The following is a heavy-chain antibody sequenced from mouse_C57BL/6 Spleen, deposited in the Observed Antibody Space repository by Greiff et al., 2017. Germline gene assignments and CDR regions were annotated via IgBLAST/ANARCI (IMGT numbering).Heavy chain of an antibody. CDR3: ARGGNYVGYAMDY. J-gene: IGHJ4*01. CDR1: GYAFSSSW. Sequence: QVQLQQSGPELVKPGASVKISCKASGYAFSSSWMNWVKQRPGKGLEWIGRIYPGDGDTNYNGKFKGKATLTADKSSSTAYMQLSSLTSEDSAVYFCARGGNYVGYAMDYWGQGTSVTVSS. V-gene: IGHV1-82*01. CDR2: IYPGDGDT. D-gene: IGHD2-1*01.